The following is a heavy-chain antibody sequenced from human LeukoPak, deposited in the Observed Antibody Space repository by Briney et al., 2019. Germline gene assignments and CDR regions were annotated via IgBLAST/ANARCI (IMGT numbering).Heavy chain of an antibody. CDR1: GGTFSSYA. CDR2: IIPIFGTA. D-gene: IGHD3-3*01. J-gene: IGHJ2*01. CDR3: ARDSRFLDASTDYVLWYFDL. Sequence: SVKVSCKASGGTFSSYAISWMRQAPGQGLEWMGRIIPIFGTANYAQKFQGRVTITTDESTSTAYMELSSLRSEDTAVYYCARDSRFLDASTDYVLWYFDLWGSGTLVTVSS. V-gene: IGHV1-69*05.